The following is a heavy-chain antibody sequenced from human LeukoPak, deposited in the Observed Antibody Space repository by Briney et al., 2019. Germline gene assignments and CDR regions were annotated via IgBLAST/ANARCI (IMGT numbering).Heavy chain of an antibody. V-gene: IGHV4-31*03. Sequence: PSETLSLTCTVSGGSISSGGYYWSWIRQHPGKGLEWIGYIYYSGSTYYNPSLKSRVTISIDTSKNQFSLNLSSVTAADTAVYYCARAHHNPSDLYYWGQGTLVTVSS. CDR2: IYYSGST. D-gene: IGHD3/OR15-3a*01. CDR3: ARAHHNPSDLYY. CDR1: GGSISSGGYY. J-gene: IGHJ4*02.